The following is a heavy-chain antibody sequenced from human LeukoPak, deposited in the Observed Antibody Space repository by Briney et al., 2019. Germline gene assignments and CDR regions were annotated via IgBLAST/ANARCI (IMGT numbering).Heavy chain of an antibody. CDR1: GFTFSSYA. V-gene: IGHV3-7*01. Sequence: GGSLRLSCAASGFTFSSYAMSWVRQALGKGLECVANIKEDGSEEYYVDSVKGRFSISRDNAKNSLHLQMNSLRAEDTAVYYCARDWLAGNPYHAFDLWGKGTMVTVSS. CDR3: ARDWLAGNPYHAFDL. J-gene: IGHJ3*01. CDR2: IKEDGSEE. D-gene: IGHD3-22*01.